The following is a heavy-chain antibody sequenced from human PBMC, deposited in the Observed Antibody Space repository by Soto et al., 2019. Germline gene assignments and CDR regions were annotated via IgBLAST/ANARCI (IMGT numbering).Heavy chain of an antibody. V-gene: IGHV1-8*01. CDR2: VSPENRNA. CDR3: EVTTGF. J-gene: IGHJ4*02. Sequence: QVQVVQSRAEVKKPGASVKVSCKTSGYTFTEYDLNWVRQAPGQGLEYMGWVSPENRNAGYAPQFRGRVAMTTATSTSTAYLELTSLTYGDTAVYYCEVTTGFWGQGTMVTVSS. CDR1: GYTFTEYD. D-gene: IGHD1-1*01.